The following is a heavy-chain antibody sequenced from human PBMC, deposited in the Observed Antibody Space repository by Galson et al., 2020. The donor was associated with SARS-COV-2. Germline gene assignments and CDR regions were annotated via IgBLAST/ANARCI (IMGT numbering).Heavy chain of an antibody. V-gene: IGHV3-7*01. CDR3: ARGGWCPDC. CDR1: RFTFTAYW. CDR2: VNFDGSEA. J-gene: IGHJ4*02. Sequence: GESLKISCTASRFTFTAYWMTWFRQAPGKGLEWVANVNFDGSEAHYVDSVKGRFSISRDKAKNSLFLQMDSLRVEDTAVYYCARGGWCPDCWGQGTLVTVSS. D-gene: IGHD2-21*01.